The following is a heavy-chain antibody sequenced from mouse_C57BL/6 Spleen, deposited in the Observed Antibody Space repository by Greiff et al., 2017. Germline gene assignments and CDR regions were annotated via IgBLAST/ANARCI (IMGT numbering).Heavy chain of an antibody. Sequence: EVQLQQSGAELVRPGASVKLSCTASGFNIKDYYMHWVKQRPEQGLEWIGRIDPEDGDTEYAPKFQGKATMTADTSSNTAYLQLSSLTSEDTAVYYWTTDYGSSSVRYVDVWGTGTTVTVSS. CDR3: TTDYGSSSVRYVDV. CDR2: IDPEDGDT. D-gene: IGHD1-1*01. V-gene: IGHV14-1*01. CDR1: GFNIKDYY. J-gene: IGHJ1*03.